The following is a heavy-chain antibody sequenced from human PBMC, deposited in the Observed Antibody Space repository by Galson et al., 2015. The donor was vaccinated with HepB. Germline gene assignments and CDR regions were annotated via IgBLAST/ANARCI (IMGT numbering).Heavy chain of an antibody. V-gene: IGHV3-30*18. J-gene: IGHJ3*02. D-gene: IGHD4-17*01. CDR3: AKDRATVTRLGAFDI. CDR2: ISYDGSNK. CDR1: GFTFSSYG. Sequence: SLRLSCAASGFTFSSYGMHWVRQAPGKGLEWVAVISYDGSNKYYADSVKGRFTISRDNSKNTLYLQMNSLRAEDTAVYYCAKDRATVTRLGAFDIWGQGTMVTVSS.